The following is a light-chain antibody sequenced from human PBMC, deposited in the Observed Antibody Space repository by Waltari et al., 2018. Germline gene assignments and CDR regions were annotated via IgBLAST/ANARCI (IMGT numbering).Light chain of an antibody. CDR2: AAS. CDR1: QSVSNY. V-gene: IGKV1-39*01. J-gene: IGKJ3*01. Sequence: DIQMTQSPSSLSASVGDRVTITCRASQSVSNYLNWYQQKPGKAPNLLIYAASSLQSGVPSRCSGSGSGTDFTLTISSLQPEDYATYFCLHSYSTPTFGPGTKVDIK. CDR3: LHSYSTPT.